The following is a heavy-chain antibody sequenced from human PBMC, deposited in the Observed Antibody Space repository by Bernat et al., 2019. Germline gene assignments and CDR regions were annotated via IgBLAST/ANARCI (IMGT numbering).Heavy chain of an antibody. CDR2: IYYSGST. CDR3: ASEGSSSSLRNYYYYGMDV. Sequence: QVQLQESGPGLVKPSETLSLTCTVSGGSISSSSYYWGWIRQPPGKGLEWIGSIYYSGSTYYNPSLKSRVTISVDTSKNQFSLKLSSVTAADTAVYYCASEGSSSSLRNYYYYGMDVWGQGTTVTVSS. CDR1: GGSISSSSYY. D-gene: IGHD6-6*01. V-gene: IGHV4-39*01. J-gene: IGHJ6*02.